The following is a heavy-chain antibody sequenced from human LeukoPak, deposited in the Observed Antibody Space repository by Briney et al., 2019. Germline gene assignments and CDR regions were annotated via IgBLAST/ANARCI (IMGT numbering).Heavy chain of an antibody. V-gene: IGHV3-13*05. J-gene: IGHJ6*04. D-gene: IGHD2-2*01. CDR3: ARGGYCSSTSCLDSGMDV. Sequence: PGGSLRLSCAASGFTFSSYVMHWVRQATGKGLEWVSAIGTAGDPYYPGSAKGRFTISRENAKNSLYLQMNSLRAGDTAVYYCARGGYCSSTSCLDSGMDVWGKGTTVTVSS. CDR1: GFTFSSYV. CDR2: IGTAGDP.